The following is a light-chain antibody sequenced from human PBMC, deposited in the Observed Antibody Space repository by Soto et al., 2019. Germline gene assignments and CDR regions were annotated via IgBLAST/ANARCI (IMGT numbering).Light chain of an antibody. V-gene: IGKV1-39*01. CDR1: QTISVY. Sequence: PSPLSPSVRDRVPITCRASQTISVYLNWYQQKPGRAPDVLIYSATTRRSGVPSRFSGSGSGTDFTLTISSLQPEDFATYYCQQSYSTPYTFGQGTKVDIK. CDR2: SAT. CDR3: QQSYSTPYT. J-gene: IGKJ2*01.